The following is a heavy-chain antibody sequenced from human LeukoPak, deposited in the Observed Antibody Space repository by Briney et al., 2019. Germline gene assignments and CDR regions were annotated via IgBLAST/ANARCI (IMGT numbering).Heavy chain of an antibody. CDR3: ARQPGGTAAFDI. J-gene: IGHJ3*02. D-gene: IGHD6-13*01. CDR1: GAPIDSYY. Sequence: PSETLSLTCTVSGAPIDSYYWSWIRQPPGKGLEWIGYTHNNGDSNYNPSLKRRLTISVDTSKNEVSLVLTSVTAADTALYYCARQPGGTAAFDIWAQGTMVTVSA. CDR2: THNNGDS. V-gene: IGHV4-59*08.